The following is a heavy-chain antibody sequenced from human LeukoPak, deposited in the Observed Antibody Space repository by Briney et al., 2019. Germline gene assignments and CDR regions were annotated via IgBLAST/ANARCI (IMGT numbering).Heavy chain of an antibody. J-gene: IGHJ1*01. D-gene: IGHD3-22*01. CDR1: GGSISRSSYY. CDR2: IYYSGST. CDR3: ASTHTYYYDSRSYEYFQH. V-gene: IGHV4-39*01. Sequence: KPSENPSPTCTGSGGSISRSSYYWGGIPQPPGKGLGWIGGIYYSGSTYYNPSLKSRVTISVDTSKNQFSLKLSSVTAADTAVYYCASTHTYYYDSRSYEYFQHWGQGTLVTVSS.